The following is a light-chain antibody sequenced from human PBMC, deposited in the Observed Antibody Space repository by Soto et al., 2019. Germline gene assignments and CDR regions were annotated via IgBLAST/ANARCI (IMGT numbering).Light chain of an antibody. J-gene: IGLJ1*01. CDR2: EVS. CDR1: SSDVGGYNY. Sequence: QSVLTQPASVSGTPGQSITISCTGTSSDVGGYNYVSWYQQHPGKAPRLMIYEVSNRPSGVSDRFSGSKSGNTASLTISGLQADDEADYYCNSYTSSTTLVFGTGTKVTVL. CDR3: NSYTSSTTLV. V-gene: IGLV2-14*01.